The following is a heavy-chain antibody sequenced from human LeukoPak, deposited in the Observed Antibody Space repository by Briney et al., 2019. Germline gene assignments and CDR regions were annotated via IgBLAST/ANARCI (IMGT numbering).Heavy chain of an antibody. Sequence: ASVKVSCKASGYTFTSYYMHWVRQAPGQGLEWMGIINPSGGSTSYAQKFQGRVTITADESTSTAYMELSSLGSEDTAVYYCARRNSSGYYYTAFDIWGQGTMVTVSS. CDR3: ARRNSSGYYYTAFDI. CDR2: INPSGGST. V-gene: IGHV1-46*01. CDR1: GYTFTSYY. D-gene: IGHD3-22*01. J-gene: IGHJ3*02.